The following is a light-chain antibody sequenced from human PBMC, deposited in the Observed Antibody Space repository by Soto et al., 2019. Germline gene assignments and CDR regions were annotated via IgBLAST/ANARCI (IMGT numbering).Light chain of an antibody. CDR2: GVS. CDR1: SSDVGNYNY. J-gene: IGLJ1*01. V-gene: IGLV2-14*01. CDR3: SSFTGSYYG. Sequence: QCALTQPASVSGSPGQSITISCTGTSSDVGNYNYVSWYQQHPGKAPKLMIFGVSNRPSGVSNRFSGSKSGDTASLTISGLQAEDEADYHCSSFTGSYYGFGTGTXVNV.